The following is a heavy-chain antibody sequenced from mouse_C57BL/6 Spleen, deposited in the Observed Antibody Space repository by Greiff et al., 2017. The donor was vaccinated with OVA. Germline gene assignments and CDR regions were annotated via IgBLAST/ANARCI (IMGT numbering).Heavy chain of an antibody. CDR1: GFTFSSYT. Sequence: EVHLVESGGGLVKPGGSLKLSCAASGFTFSSYTMSWVRQTPEKRLEWVATISGGGGNTYYPDSVKGRFTISRDNAKNTLYLQMSSLRSEDTALYDGARHHGNWFAYWGQGTLVTVSA. D-gene: IGHD2-1*01. V-gene: IGHV5-9*01. J-gene: IGHJ3*01. CDR3: ARHHGNWFAY. CDR2: ISGGGGNT.